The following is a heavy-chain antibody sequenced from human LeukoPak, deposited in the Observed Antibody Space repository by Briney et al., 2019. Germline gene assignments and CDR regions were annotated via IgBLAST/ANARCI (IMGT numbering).Heavy chain of an antibody. CDR1: GGSFSGYY. D-gene: IGHD3-10*01. Sequence: PSETLSLTCAVYGGSFSGYYWSWIRQPPGKGLEWIGEINHSGSTNYNPSLKSRVTISVDTSKNQFSLKLSSVTAADTAVYYCARGPGTFCARDYYYGMDVWGQGTTVTVSS. J-gene: IGHJ6*02. CDR3: ARGPGTFCARDYYYGMDV. CDR2: INHSGST. V-gene: IGHV4-34*01.